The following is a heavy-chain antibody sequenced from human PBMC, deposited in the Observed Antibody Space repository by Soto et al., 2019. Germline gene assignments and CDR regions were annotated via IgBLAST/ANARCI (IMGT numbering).Heavy chain of an antibody. J-gene: IGHJ6*02. CDR2: ISYDGTKK. CDR3: AKVGSIAVYHYHYALDV. V-gene: IGHV3-30*18. CDR1: GFTFSSYG. D-gene: IGHD6-6*01. Sequence: QVQLMESGGGVVQPGKSLRLSCVGSGFTFSSYGMHWVRQAPGKGLEWVAGISYDGTKKYYGDSVKGQFSISRDNSRQTVYLPMHRLSAEDTAVYYCAKVGSIAVYHYHYALDVWGQVNTVTVSS.